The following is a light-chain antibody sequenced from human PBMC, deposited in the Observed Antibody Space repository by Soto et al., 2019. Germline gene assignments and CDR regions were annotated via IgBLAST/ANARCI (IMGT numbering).Light chain of an antibody. CDR1: QSLLHSNGYNY. V-gene: IGKV2-28*01. J-gene: IGKJ2*02. CDR2: LGS. Sequence: DIVMTQAPLSLPVTPGEPASISCRSSQSLLHSNGYNYLDWYLQKPRQSPQLLIYLGSNRASGVPDRFSGSGSCNDFSLKISKVEDEDVGVYYCMQALQTPCTFGQGTKLEIK. CDR3: MQALQTPCT.